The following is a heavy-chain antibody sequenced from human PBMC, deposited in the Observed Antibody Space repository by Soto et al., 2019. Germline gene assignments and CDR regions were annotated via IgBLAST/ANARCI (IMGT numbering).Heavy chain of an antibody. CDR2: IYHSGST. J-gene: IGHJ4*02. CDR3: ARDLYGSGSY. V-gene: IGHV4-38-2*02. Sequence: PSETLSLTCAVSGYSIISGYYWGWIRQPPGKGLEWIGSIYHSGSTYYNPSLKSRVTISVDTSKNQFSLKLSSVTAADTAVYYCARDLYGSGSYWGQGTLVTVSS. D-gene: IGHD3-10*01. CDR1: GYSIISGYY.